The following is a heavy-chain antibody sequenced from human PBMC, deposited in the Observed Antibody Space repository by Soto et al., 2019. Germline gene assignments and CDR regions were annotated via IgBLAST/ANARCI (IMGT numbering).Heavy chain of an antibody. CDR1: GGSISSYF. Sequence: QVLRQESGPGLVKPSETLSLTCTVSGGSISSYFLNWIRQAPGKGLEWIGYMYFNESTNYNPSLKSRVMMSLDTSKSLFYLKLNSVSAADTAIYYCARDHKDAFGIWGQGTLVIVSS. CDR3: ARDHKDAFGI. CDR2: MYFNEST. J-gene: IGHJ3*02. V-gene: IGHV4-59*01.